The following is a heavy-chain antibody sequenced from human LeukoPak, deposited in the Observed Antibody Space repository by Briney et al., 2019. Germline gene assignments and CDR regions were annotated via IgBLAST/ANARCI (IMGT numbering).Heavy chain of an antibody. V-gene: IGHV1-18*01. Sequence: GASVKVSCKASGGTFSSYAISWVRQAPGQGLEWMGWISAYNGNTNYAQKLQGRVTMTTDTSTSTAYMELRSLRSDDTAVYYCARDHSRRVVVAATPDYRGQGTLVTVSS. CDR3: ARDHSRRVVVAATPDY. CDR2: ISAYNGNT. J-gene: IGHJ4*02. D-gene: IGHD2-15*01. CDR1: GGTFSSYA.